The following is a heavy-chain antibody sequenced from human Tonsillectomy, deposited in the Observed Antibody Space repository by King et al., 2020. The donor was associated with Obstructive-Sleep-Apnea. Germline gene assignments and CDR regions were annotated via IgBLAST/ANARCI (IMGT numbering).Heavy chain of an antibody. CDR2: IDWENDK. D-gene: IGHD2-15*01. J-gene: IGHJ4*02. V-gene: IGHV2-70*20. CDR1: GFSLRTTGLS. Sequence: TGKEDGHAVVKPTQTRTMTCTFSGFSLRTTGLSLSWVRQPPGKALEWLALIDWENDKLFSKTLKTRLTISRDTSKNQVVLTLTNMDPLDTATYYCARTSSVGYFDYWGQGIPVTVYS. CDR3: ARTSSVGYFDY.